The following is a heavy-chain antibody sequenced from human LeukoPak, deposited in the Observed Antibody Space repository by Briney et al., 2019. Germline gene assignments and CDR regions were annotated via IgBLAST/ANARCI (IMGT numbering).Heavy chain of an antibody. V-gene: IGHV3-48*03. J-gene: IGHJ4*02. CDR2: ISSSGSTI. CDR3: AKDMWGPNDYGGNQANDY. CDR1: GCTFSSYE. D-gene: IGHD4-23*01. Sequence: GGSLRLSCAASGCTFSSYEMNWVRQAPGKGLEWVSYISSSGSTIYYAASVKGRFTISRDNAKNSLYLQMNSLRPEDTAVYYCAKDMWGPNDYGGNQANDYWGQGTLVTVSS.